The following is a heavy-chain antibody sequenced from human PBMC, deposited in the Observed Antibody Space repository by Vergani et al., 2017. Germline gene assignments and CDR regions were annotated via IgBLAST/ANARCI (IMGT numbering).Heavy chain of an antibody. J-gene: IGHJ3*02. D-gene: IGHD3-10*01. CDR2: ISGSGGST. Sequence: EVQLLESGGGLVQPGGSLRLSCAASGFTFSSYAMSWVRQAPGKGLEWVSAISGSGGSTYYADSVKGRFTISRDNSKNTLYLQMNSLRAEDTAVYYCAKAFDKLEHVLLWFGELFRNAFDIWGQGTMVTVSS. CDR1: GFTFSSYA. CDR3: AKAFDKLEHVLLWFGELFRNAFDI. V-gene: IGHV3-23*01.